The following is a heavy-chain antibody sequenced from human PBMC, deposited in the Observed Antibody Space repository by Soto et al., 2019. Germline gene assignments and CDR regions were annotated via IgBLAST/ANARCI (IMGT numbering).Heavy chain of an antibody. D-gene: IGHD5-12*01. Sequence: SVKFSCKPPNYTLTDYAISLVRQAPGQGFAWMGYISTDNGHTNYVPKLRGRVTLTTDTATKTAYMELRRLRSDDTAVYYCARVAVGLRGYSGYETLQNWFEPRGQGSLVTVSS. V-gene: IGHV1-18*01. J-gene: IGHJ5*02. CDR1: NYTLTDYA. CDR3: ARVAVGLRGYSGYETLQNWFEP. CDR2: ISTDNGHT.